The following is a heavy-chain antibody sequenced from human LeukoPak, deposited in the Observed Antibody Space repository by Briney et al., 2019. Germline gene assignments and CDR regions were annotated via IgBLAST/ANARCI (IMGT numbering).Heavy chain of an antibody. J-gene: IGHJ5*02. CDR1: GGSISSGGYS. D-gene: IGHD2-2*01. CDR3: ARGKDCSSTSCYEGGWFDP. V-gene: IGHV4-30-2*01. Sequence: SETLSLTCAVSGGSISSGGYSWSWIRQPPGKGLEWIGYIYHSGSTYYNPSLKSRVTISVDRSKNQFSLKLSSVTAADTAVYYCARGKDCSSTSCYEGGWFDPWGQGTLVTVSS. CDR2: IYHSGST.